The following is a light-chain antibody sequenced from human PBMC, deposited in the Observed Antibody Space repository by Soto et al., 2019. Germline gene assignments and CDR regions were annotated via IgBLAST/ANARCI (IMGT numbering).Light chain of an antibody. Sequence: DTQMTQSPSALSASVGDRVTITCRASQIIDNWLAWYQQKAGKAPKLLIYKASNLQSGVPSRFSGSGYGTESTPTISNLQPEDSATYYCQEYNSHFGGGTKVEIK. CDR1: QIIDNW. J-gene: IGKJ4*01. CDR2: KAS. V-gene: IGKV1-5*03. CDR3: QEYNSH.